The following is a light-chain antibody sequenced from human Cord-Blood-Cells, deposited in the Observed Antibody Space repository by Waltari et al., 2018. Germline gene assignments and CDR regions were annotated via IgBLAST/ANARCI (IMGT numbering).Light chain of an antibody. V-gene: IGKV1-39*01. Sequence: DIQMTQSPSYLSASVGDRVTIPCRASQSISSYLNRYQQKPGKAPKLLIYAASSLQSGVPSRFSGSGSGTDFTLTISSLQPEDFATYYCQQSYSTPLTFGGGTKVEIK. J-gene: IGKJ4*01. CDR1: QSISSY. CDR3: QQSYSTPLT. CDR2: AAS.